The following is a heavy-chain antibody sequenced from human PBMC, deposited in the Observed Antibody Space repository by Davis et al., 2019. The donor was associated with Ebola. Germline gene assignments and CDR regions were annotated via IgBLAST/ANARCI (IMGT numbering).Heavy chain of an antibody. CDR2: IKQDGSEK. V-gene: IGHV3-7*01. CDR3: ARAPVGATQFFY. Sequence: GESLKISCAASGFTFSSYWMSWVRQAPGKGLEWVANIKQDGSEKYYVDSVKGRFTISRDNAKNSLYLQMNSLRAEDTAVYYCARAPVGATQFFYWGQGTLVTVSS. D-gene: IGHD1-26*01. CDR1: GFTFSSYW. J-gene: IGHJ4*02.